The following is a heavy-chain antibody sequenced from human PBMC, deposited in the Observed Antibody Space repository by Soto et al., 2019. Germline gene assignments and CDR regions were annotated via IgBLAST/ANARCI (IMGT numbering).Heavy chain of an antibody. J-gene: IGHJ4*02. CDR2: INHSGST. CDR3: ASSRAAAGTNNFDY. Sequence: SETLSLTCAVYGGSFSGYYWSWIRQPPGKGLEWIGEINHSGSTNYNPSLKSRVAISVDTSKNQFSLKLSSVTAADTAVYYCASSRAAAGTNNFDYWGQGTLVTVSS. CDR1: GGSFSGYY. D-gene: IGHD6-13*01. V-gene: IGHV4-34*01.